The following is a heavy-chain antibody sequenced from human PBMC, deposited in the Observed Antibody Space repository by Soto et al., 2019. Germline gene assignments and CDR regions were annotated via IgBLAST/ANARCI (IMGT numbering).Heavy chain of an antibody. Sequence: ASVKVSCKASGCTFTGYYMHWVRQAPGQGLEWMGWINPNSGGTNYAQKFQGRVTMTRDTSISTAYMELSRLRSDDTAVYYCASHNCSSTSCYKALDPWGQGTLVTVSS. D-gene: IGHD2-2*02. CDR2: INPNSGGT. CDR3: ASHNCSSTSCYKALDP. CDR1: GCTFTGYY. V-gene: IGHV1-2*02. J-gene: IGHJ5*02.